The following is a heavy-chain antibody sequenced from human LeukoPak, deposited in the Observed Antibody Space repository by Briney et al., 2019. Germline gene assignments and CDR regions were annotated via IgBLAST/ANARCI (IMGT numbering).Heavy chain of an antibody. Sequence: ASVKVSCKASGYTFTSYDINWVRQATGQGLEWMGWMNPNSGNTGYAQKFQGRVTMTRNTSISTAYMELSSLRSEDTAVYYCARAMTDSSSWYSPYYYYMDVWGKGTTVTVSS. V-gene: IGHV1-8*01. CDR2: MNPNSGNT. CDR1: GYTFTSYD. D-gene: IGHD6-13*01. CDR3: ARAMTDSSSWYSPYYYYMDV. J-gene: IGHJ6*03.